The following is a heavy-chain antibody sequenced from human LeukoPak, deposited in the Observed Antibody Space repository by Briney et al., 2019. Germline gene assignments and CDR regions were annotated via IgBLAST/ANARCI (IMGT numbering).Heavy chain of an antibody. J-gene: IGHJ6*03. V-gene: IGHV4-34*01. CDR3: ARRGMEHTFYYYYYMDV. CDR1: GGSFSDYY. D-gene: IGHD1/OR15-1a*01. Sequence: KSSETLSLTCAVYGGSFSDYYWSWIRQPPGKGLQWIGEINHSGTTNYNPSLKSRVTISVDTSKNQFSLRLSSVTAADTAVYYCARRGMEHTFYYYYYMDVWGKGTTVTVSS. CDR2: INHSGTT.